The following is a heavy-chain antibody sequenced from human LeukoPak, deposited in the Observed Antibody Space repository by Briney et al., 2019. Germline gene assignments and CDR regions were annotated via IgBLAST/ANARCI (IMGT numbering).Heavy chain of an antibody. Sequence: ASVKVSCKASGYTFTRYDINWVRQATGQGLEWMGWMNPNSGNTGYAQKFQGRVTMTRNTSISTAYMELSSLRSEDTAVYYCARGRIVASGHYYYYMDVWGKGTTVTVSS. J-gene: IGHJ6*03. V-gene: IGHV1-8*01. D-gene: IGHD5-12*01. CDR3: ARGRIVASGHYYYYMDV. CDR1: GYTFTRYD. CDR2: MNPNSGNT.